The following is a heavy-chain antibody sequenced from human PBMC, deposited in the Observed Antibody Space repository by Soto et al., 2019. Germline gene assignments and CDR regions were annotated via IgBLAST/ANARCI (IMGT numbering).Heavy chain of an antibody. CDR2: IYYSGST. CDR1: GGSISSSSYY. J-gene: IGHJ4*02. Sequence: SETLSLTYTVSGGSISSSSYYWGWIRQPPGKGLEWIGSIYYSGSTYYNPSLKSRVTISVDTSKNQFSLKLSSVTAADTAVYYCARQGDPLVRRMVRSPHFDYWGQGTLVTVSS. CDR3: ARQGDPLVRRMVRSPHFDY. D-gene: IGHD3-10*01. V-gene: IGHV4-39*01.